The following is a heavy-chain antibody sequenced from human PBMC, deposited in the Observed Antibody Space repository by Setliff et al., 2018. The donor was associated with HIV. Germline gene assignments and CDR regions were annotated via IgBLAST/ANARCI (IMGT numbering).Heavy chain of an antibody. Sequence: ASETLSLTCTVSGDSISSDAYYWSWIRQHPGKGLEWIGYIYHDGGTYYNPSLKSRLSISIDSSKNQFSLKLASVIAADTAVYYCARLNVEMFVVMAATPSWFDPWGQGTLVTVSS. V-gene: IGHV4-31*03. CDR3: ARLNVEMFVVMAATPSWFDP. J-gene: IGHJ5*02. CDR1: GDSISSDAYY. CDR2: IYHDGGT. D-gene: IGHD2-15*01.